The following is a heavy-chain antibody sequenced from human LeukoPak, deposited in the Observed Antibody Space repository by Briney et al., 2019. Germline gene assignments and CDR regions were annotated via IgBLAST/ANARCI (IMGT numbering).Heavy chain of an antibody. J-gene: IGHJ4*02. Sequence: GGSLRLSCAASGFTFSSYAMSWVRQAPGKGLEWVSAITSSGGSTYYVDSVKGRFTISRDNSKNTLYLQVNSLRAEDTAVYYCAKRYYYDNSGLWDSWGQGTLVTVFS. CDR3: AKRYYYDNSGLWDS. V-gene: IGHV3-23*01. CDR1: GFTFSSYA. D-gene: IGHD3-22*01. CDR2: ITSSGGST.